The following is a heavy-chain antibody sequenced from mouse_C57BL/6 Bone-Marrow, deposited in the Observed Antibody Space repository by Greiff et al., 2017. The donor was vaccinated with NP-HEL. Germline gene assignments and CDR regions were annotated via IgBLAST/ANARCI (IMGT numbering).Heavy chain of an antibody. V-gene: IGHV5-6*01. J-gene: IGHJ1*03. D-gene: IGHD6-1*01. CDR2: ISSGGSYT. CDR1: GFTFSSYG. Sequence: EVQRVESGGDLVKPGGSLKLSCAASGFTFSSYGMSWVRQTPDKRLEWVATISSGGSYTYYPDSVKGRFTISRDNAKNTLYLQMSSLKSEDTAMYYCARHDPLCYWYFDVWGTGTTVTVSS. CDR3: ARHDPLCYWYFDV.